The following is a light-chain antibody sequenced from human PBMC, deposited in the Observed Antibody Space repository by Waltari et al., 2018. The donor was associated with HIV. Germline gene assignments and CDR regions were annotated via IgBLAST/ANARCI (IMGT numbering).Light chain of an antibody. Sequence: EMVLTQSPCTRSLSPGEIATLSCRASNSVSSNDLAEYQQTPGQAPRLLIYGASSRATRDPDSFSGSGSGTDLTLNISRLEPKDSAVYHCQQYGTSPWTFGQGTKVEI. CDR3: QQYGTSPWT. CDR2: GAS. J-gene: IGKJ1*01. V-gene: IGKV3-20*01. CDR1: NSVSSND.